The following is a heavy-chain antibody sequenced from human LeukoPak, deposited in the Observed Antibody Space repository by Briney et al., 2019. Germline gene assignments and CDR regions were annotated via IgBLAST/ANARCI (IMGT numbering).Heavy chain of an antibody. Sequence: GESLKISCKGSGYSFTSYWIGWVRQMPGKGLEWMGIIYPGDSDTRYSPPFQGQVTISADKSISTAYLQWSSLKASDTAMYYCARHRPPYYYDSSGPGDYWGQGTLVTVSS. CDR1: GYSFTSYW. CDR2: IYPGDSDT. CDR3: ARHRPPYYYDSSGPGDY. D-gene: IGHD3-22*01. V-gene: IGHV5-51*01. J-gene: IGHJ4*02.